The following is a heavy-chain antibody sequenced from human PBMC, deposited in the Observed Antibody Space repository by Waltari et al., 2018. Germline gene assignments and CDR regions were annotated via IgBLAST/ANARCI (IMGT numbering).Heavy chain of an antibody. D-gene: IGHD6-6*01. J-gene: IGHJ4*02. Sequence: QVQLVESGGGVVQPGGSLRLSCAASGFTFSSSGMHWVRQAPGKGLEWVAFIRYDGSNKYYADSVKGRFTISRDNSKNTLYLQMNSLRAEDMAVYYCAKDRAARHDYYFDYWGQGTLVTVSS. V-gene: IGHV3-30*02. CDR1: GFTFSSSG. CDR3: AKDRAARHDYYFDY. CDR2: IRYDGSNK.